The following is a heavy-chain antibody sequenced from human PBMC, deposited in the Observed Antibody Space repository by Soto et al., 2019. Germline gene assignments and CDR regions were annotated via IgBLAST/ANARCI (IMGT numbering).Heavy chain of an antibody. V-gene: IGHV3-11*06. CDR2: ISGSSADT. D-gene: IGHD1-1*01. Sequence: QVQLVESGGDWVNPGGSLRLSCAASGFRFSDTYMTWIRQAPGKGFEWVSQISGSSADTHYADSVRGRFSIFRDNARNSLFLQVNRLRAEDTAVYYCTKGGRRSSYDWYDWGPGTLVMVSS. CDR3: TKGGRRSSYDWYD. CDR1: GFRFSDTY. J-gene: IGHJ4*02.